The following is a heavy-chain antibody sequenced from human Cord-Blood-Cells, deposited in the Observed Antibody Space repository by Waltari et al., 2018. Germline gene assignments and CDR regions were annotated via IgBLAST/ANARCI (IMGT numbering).Heavy chain of an antibody. J-gene: IGHJ4*02. CDR2: MNPNSGNT. D-gene: IGHD3-3*01. CDR1: GYTFTSYD. V-gene: IGHV1-8*03. Sequence: QVQLVQSGAEVKKPGASVKVSCKASGYTFTSYDINWVRQATGQGLEWMGWMNPNSGNTGYAQKFQGRVTITRNTSISTAYMELSSLRSEDTAVYYCARAYTPRITIFGVVIIYYFDYWGQGTLVTVSS. CDR3: ARAYTPRITIFGVVIIYYFDY.